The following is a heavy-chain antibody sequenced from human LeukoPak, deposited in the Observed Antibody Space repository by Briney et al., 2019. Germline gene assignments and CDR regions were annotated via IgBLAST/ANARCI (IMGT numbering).Heavy chain of an antibody. CDR2: INWNGGST. Sequence: GGSLRLSCAASGFTFSSYEMNWVRQAPGKGLEWVSGINWNGGSTGYVDSVKGRFTISRDNSKNTPYLQMNSLRAEDTAIYYCARRTPAPGYFDYWGQGTLVTVSS. CDR3: ARRTPAPGYFDY. V-gene: IGHV3-20*04. J-gene: IGHJ4*02. CDR1: GFTFSSYE. D-gene: IGHD6-13*01.